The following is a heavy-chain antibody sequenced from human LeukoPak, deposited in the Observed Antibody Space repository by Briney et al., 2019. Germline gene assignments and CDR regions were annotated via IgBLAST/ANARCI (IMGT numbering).Heavy chain of an antibody. V-gene: IGHV4-39*01. J-gene: IGHJ6*02. Sequence: SETLSLTCTVSVGSFSSSSYYWGWIHQPPGKGLGWIGSIYYSGSTYYNPSLKSRVTISVDTSKNQLSLKLSSVTAADTAVYYCATQYYDFWSGYYYYYGMDVWGQGTTVTVSS. CDR1: VGSFSSSSYY. CDR3: ATQYYDFWSGYYYYYGMDV. D-gene: IGHD3-3*01. CDR2: IYYSGST.